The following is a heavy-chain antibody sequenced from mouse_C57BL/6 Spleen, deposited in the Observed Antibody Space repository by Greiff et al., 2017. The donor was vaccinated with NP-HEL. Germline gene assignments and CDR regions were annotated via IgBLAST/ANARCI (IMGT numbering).Heavy chain of an antibody. D-gene: IGHD2-2*01. CDR3: ARWWLRRGGYYAMDY. J-gene: IGHJ4*01. V-gene: IGHV1-50*01. Sequence: VQLQQPGAELVKPGASVKLSCKASGYTFTSYWMQWVKQRPGQGLEWIGEIDPSDSYTNYNQKFKGKATLTVDTSSSTAYMQLSSLTSEDSAVYYCARWWLRRGGYYAMDYWGQGTSVTVSS. CDR2: IDPSDSYT. CDR1: GYTFTSYW.